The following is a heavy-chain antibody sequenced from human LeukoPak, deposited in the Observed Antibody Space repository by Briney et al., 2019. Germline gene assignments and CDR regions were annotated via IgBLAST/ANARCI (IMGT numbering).Heavy chain of an antibody. CDR2: IYSGGDT. J-gene: IGHJ4*02. Sequence: GGSLRLSCAASGFTVSRNYMSWVRQAPGKGLEWVSVIYSGGDTYYADSVKGRFTISRDNSKNTLYLQMNTLRAEDTAVYYCARAPWYSGYYPFDYWGQGTLVTVSS. D-gene: IGHD5-12*01. V-gene: IGHV3-53*01. CDR1: GFTVSRNY. CDR3: ARAPWYSGYYPFDY.